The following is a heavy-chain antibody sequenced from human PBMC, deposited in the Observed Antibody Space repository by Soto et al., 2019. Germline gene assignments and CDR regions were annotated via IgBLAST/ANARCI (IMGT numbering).Heavy chain of an antibody. Sequence: EVQLVESGGGLVKPGGSLRLSCAASGFIFSNYNMNWVRQAPGKGLEWVSSISSNSYYIYYADSVKGRFTISRGSGGNSLYLQMNSLRAEDTAVYYCARGGYSGYDASDHSYDMDVWGQGTTVTVSS. V-gene: IGHV3-21*01. CDR3: ARGGYSGYDASDHSYDMDV. CDR2: ISSNSYYI. D-gene: IGHD5-12*01. J-gene: IGHJ6*02. CDR1: GFIFSNYN.